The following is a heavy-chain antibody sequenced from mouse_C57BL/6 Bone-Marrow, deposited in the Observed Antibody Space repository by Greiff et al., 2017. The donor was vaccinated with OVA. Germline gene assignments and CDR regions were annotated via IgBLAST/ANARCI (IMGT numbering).Heavy chain of an antibody. CDR1: GYTFTSSG. CDR2: IYPRSGNT. V-gene: IGHV1-81*01. Sequence: VQRVESGAELARPGASVKLSCKASGYTFTSSGISWVKQRTGQGLEWIGEIYPRSGNTYYNEKFKGKATLTADKSSSTAYMELRSLTSEDAAVYCWANSNWYFDVWGTGTTVTVSA. J-gene: IGHJ1*03. CDR3: ANSNWYFDV.